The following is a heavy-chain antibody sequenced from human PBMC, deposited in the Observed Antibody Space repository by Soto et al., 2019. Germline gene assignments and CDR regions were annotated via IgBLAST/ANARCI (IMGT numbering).Heavy chain of an antibody. CDR1: GYTFTGYY. CDR2: INPNSGGT. V-gene: IGHV1-2*04. D-gene: IGHD2-2*01. CDR3: ARDMPDYYGMDV. J-gene: IGHJ6*02. Sequence: ASVKVSCKASGYTFTGYYMHWVRQAPGQGLEWMGWINPNSGGTNYAQKFQGWVTMTRDTSISTAYMELSRLRSDDTAVYYCARDMPDYYGMDVWGQGTTVTVSS.